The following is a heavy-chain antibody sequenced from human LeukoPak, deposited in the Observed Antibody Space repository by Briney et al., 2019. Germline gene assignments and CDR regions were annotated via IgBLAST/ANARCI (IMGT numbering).Heavy chain of an antibody. V-gene: IGHV4-59*01. Sequence: GSLRLSCAASRFTFSSYWMSWIRQPPGKGLEWIGYIYYSGSTNYNPSLKSRVTISVDTSENQFSLKLSSVTAADTAVYYCARDRNFWSGYLDYWGQGTLVTVSS. D-gene: IGHD3-3*01. CDR1: RFTFSSYW. CDR2: IYYSGST. CDR3: ARDRNFWSGYLDY. J-gene: IGHJ4*02.